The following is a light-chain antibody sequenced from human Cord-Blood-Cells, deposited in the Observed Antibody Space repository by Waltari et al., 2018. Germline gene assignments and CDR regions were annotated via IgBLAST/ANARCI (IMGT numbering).Light chain of an antibody. V-gene: IGLV2-11*01. CDR1: SSDAGGYNY. J-gene: IGLJ3*02. Sequence: QSALTQPRSVSGSPGQSVTISCTGTSSDAGGYNYVSWYQQHTGKAPKLMIYDVSKRPSGVPDRFSGSKSGNTASLTISGLQAEDEADYYCCSYAGSYTLVFGGGTKLTVL. CDR2: DVS. CDR3: CSYAGSYTLV.